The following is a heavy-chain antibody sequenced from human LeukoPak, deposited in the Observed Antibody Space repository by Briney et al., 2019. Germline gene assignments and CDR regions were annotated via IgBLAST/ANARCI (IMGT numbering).Heavy chain of an antibody. J-gene: IGHJ5*02. D-gene: IGHD2-2*01. CDR3: ARDQLVVVPAAKYNWFDP. Sequence: PSETLSLTCTVSGGSISSGSYCWSWIRQPAGKGLEWIGHIHTSGNTNYNSSLKSRVTISVDTSKNQFSLKLSSVTAADTAVYYCARDQLVVVPAAKYNWFDPWGQGTLVTVSS. CDR2: IHTSGNT. CDR1: GGSISSGSYC. V-gene: IGHV4-61*09.